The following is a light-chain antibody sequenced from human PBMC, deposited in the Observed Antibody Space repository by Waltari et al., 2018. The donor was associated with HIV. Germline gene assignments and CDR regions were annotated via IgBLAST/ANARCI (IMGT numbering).Light chain of an antibody. CDR3: QQYGYSPDT. CDR1: QSISSYF. J-gene: IGKJ4*01. V-gene: IGKV3-20*01. Sequence: IVLTQSPGTLSLSPGERATLSCRTSQSISSYFLAWYQQKPGQAPRLLIYATSHRATGIPDRFSGSVSGTDFTLTISRLAPEEFAVYYCQQYGYSPDTFGGGTKVEIK. CDR2: ATS.